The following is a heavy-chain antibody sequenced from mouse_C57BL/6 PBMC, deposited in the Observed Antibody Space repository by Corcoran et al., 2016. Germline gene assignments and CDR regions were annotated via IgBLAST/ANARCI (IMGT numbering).Heavy chain of an antibody. CDR1: GYTSTTDG. V-gene: IGHV9-3*01. Sequence: QIQLVHSGPELKKPGETVKISCKASGYTSTTDGMSWVKQAPGKGLKWMGWINTYSGVPTYADDFKGRFAFSLETSASTAYLQINHLKNEDTATYFRAREGFPFDYWGQGTTLTVSS. CDR3: AREGFPFDY. D-gene: IGHD3-3*01. CDR2: INTYSGVP. J-gene: IGHJ2*01.